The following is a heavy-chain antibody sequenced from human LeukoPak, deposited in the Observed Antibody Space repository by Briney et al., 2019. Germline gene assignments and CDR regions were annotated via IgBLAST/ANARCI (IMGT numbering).Heavy chain of an antibody. D-gene: IGHD6-19*01. J-gene: IGHJ4*02. CDR2: ISWNSGSI. Sequence: YPGGSLRLSCAASGFTFRSYWMHWVRQAPGKGLEWVSGISWNSGSIGYADSVKGRFTISRDNAKNSLYLQMNSLRAEDTALYYCAKDNRHAVAGSFDYWGQGPLVTVSS. CDR1: GFTFRSYW. CDR3: AKDNRHAVAGSFDY. V-gene: IGHV3-9*01.